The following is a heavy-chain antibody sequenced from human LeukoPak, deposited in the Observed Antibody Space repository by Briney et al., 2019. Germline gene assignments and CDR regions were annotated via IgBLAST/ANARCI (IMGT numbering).Heavy chain of an antibody. D-gene: IGHD4-17*01. V-gene: IGHV3-23*01. CDR1: GFTFSSYA. Sequence: GGSLRLSCAASGFTFSSYAMSWVRQAPGKGLEWVSAISGSGGSTYYADSVKGRFTISRDNSKNTLYPQMNSLRAEDTAVYYCAGGYGDYVYYYGMDVWGQGTTVTVSS. CDR2: ISGSGGST. J-gene: IGHJ6*02. CDR3: AGGYGDYVYYYGMDV.